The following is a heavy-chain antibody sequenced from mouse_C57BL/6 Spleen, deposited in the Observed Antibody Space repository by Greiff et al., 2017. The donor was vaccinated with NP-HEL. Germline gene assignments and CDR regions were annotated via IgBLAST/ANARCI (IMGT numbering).Heavy chain of an antibody. V-gene: IGHV3-6*01. D-gene: IGHD3-2*02. CDR2: ISYDGSN. J-gene: IGHJ3*01. CDR1: GYSITSGYY. Sequence: ESGPGLVKPSQSLSLTCSVTGYSITSGYYWNWIRQFPGNKLEWMGYISYDGSNNYNPSLKNRISITRDTSKNQFFLKLNSVTTEDTATYYCARASDSSGYGFAYWGQGTLVTVSA. CDR3: ARASDSSGYGFAY.